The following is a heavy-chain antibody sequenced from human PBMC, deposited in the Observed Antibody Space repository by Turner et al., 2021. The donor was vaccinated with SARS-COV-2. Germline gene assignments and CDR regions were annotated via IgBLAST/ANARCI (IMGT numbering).Heavy chain of an antibody. Sequence: QVQLVQSGAEVKKPGASVKVSCKASGYTFTSYDINWVRQATGQGLECMGWMNPNSGYTGYAQKFQGRVTMTRNTSISTAYMELSSLRSEDTAVYYCARAMVRGVNAFAEYFQHWGQGTLVTVSS. D-gene: IGHD3-10*01. CDR3: ARAMVRGVNAFAEYFQH. CDR1: GYTFTSYD. V-gene: IGHV1-8*01. CDR2: MNPNSGYT. J-gene: IGHJ1*01.